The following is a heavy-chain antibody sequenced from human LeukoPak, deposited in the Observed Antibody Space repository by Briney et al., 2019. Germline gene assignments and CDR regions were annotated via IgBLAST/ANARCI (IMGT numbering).Heavy chain of an antibody. V-gene: IGHV3-48*03. J-gene: IGHJ4*01. D-gene: IGHD4-11*01. CDR2: ITSSGSPI. CDR3: AVTTGPLDY. Sequence: GGSLRLSCVASGSTFSDYEMNWVRQAPGKGLEWVSYITSSGSPIYHADSVKGRFTISRDNAKNSLYLQMNSLRAEDTAVYYCAVTTGPLDYWVHGILVTVSS. CDR1: GSTFSDYE.